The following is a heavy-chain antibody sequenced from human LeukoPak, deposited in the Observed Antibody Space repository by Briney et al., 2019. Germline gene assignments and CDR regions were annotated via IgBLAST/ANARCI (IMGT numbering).Heavy chain of an antibody. D-gene: IGHD1-26*01. CDR1: GYTSTNYY. V-gene: IGHV1-46*01. CDR2: ISPSGDRT. CDR3: ARGLGSGSYYGY. Sequence: GASVKVSCKASGYTSTNYYVHWVRQAPGQGLEWVGIISPSGDRTSYAQRFQGRVTMTRDTSTSTAYMELSSLRSEDTAVYYCARGLGSGSYYGYWGQGTLVTISS. J-gene: IGHJ4*02.